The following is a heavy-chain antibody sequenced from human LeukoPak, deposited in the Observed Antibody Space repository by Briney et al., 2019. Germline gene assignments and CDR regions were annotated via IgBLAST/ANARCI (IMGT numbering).Heavy chain of an antibody. CDR3: ARLTVSGQLDH. J-gene: IGHJ5*02. D-gene: IGHD6-19*01. CDR2: IYSDGST. V-gene: IGHV3-66*01. CDR1: GFTVRSNY. Sequence: GGSLRLSCAASGFTVRSNYMNWVRRAPGKGLEWVSVIYSDGSTYHADSVKGRFTISRDFSKNTLYLQMNSLRVEDTAVYYCARLTVSGQLDHWGQGTLVTVSS.